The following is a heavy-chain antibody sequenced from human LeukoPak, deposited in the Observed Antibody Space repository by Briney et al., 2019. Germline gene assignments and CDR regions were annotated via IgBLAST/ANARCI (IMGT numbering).Heavy chain of an antibody. V-gene: IGHV4-59*08. D-gene: IGHD1-1*01. J-gene: IGHJ3*02. CDR1: GGSFSGYY. CDR2: IYYSGST. Sequence: PSETLSLTCAVYGGSFSGYYWSWIRQPPGKGLEWIGYIYYSGSTNYNPSLKSRVTISVDTSKNQFSLKLSSVTAADTAVYYCARQWNSDAFDIWGQGTMVTVSS. CDR3: ARQWNSDAFDI.